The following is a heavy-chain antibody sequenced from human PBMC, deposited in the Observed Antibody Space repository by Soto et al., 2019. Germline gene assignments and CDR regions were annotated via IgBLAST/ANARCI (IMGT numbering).Heavy chain of an antibody. J-gene: IGHJ4*02. D-gene: IGHD5-12*01. V-gene: IGHV3-33*01. CDR2: IWYDGSNK. CDR3: ARDAIDGYNSIDY. CDR1: GFTFSSYG. Sequence: GGSLRLSCAASGFTFSSYGMHWVRQAPGKGLEWVAVIWYDGSNKYYADSVKGRFTISRDNSKNTLYLQMNSLRAEDTAVYYCARDAIDGYNSIDYCGQGTLVPVSS.